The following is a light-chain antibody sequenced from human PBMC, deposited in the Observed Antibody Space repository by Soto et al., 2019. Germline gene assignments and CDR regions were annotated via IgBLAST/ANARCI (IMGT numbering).Light chain of an antibody. CDR2: DVS. V-gene: IGLV2-11*01. CDR1: SSDVGGYKY. Sequence: QSALTQPRSVSGSPGQSVTISCTGTSSDVGGYKYVSWYQQHPGKAPKLMIYDVSQRPSGVPDRFSGSKSGNTASLTISGLQAEDEADYYCCSYAGSYIWVFGGGTKLTVL. CDR3: CSYAGSYIWV. J-gene: IGLJ3*02.